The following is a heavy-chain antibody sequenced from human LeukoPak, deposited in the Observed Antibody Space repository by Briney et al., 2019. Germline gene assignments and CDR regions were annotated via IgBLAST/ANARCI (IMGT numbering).Heavy chain of an antibody. V-gene: IGHV4-61*02. Sequence: SQTLSLTCTVSGGSISSGSYYWSWIRQPAGEGLEWIGRIYTSGSTNYNPSLKSRVTISVDTSKNQFSLKLSSVTAADTAVYYCARVPTGITGTPVWGQGTLVTVSS. J-gene: IGHJ4*02. D-gene: IGHD1-20*01. CDR2: IYTSGST. CDR1: GGSISSGSYY. CDR3: ARVPTGITGTPV.